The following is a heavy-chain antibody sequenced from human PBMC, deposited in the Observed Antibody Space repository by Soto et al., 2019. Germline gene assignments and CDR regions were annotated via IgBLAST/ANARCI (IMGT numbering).Heavy chain of an antibody. D-gene: IGHD6-25*01. CDR1: GYTFTSNT. J-gene: IGHJ4*01. Sequence: ASVKVSCKASGYTFTSNTIHWLRQAPGQRPEWVGWISAGSGITKYSQKSQGRVSITRDTSASTAYMELSGLASEDTAVYYCARDVSAVLYYWGQETLDTGSA. CDR3: ARDVSAVLYY. CDR2: ISAGSGIT. V-gene: IGHV1-3*01.